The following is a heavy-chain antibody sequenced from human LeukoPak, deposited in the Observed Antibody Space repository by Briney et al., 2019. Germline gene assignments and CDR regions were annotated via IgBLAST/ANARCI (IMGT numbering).Heavy chain of an antibody. Sequence: SETLSLTCTVSGGSISSYYWSWIRQPPGKGLEWIGYIYYSGSTSYNPSLKSRVTISVDTSKNQFSLKLSSVTAADTAVYYCARGGVGQGSYYFDYWGQGTLVTVSS. CDR2: IYYSGST. CDR3: ARGGVGQGSYYFDY. V-gene: IGHV4-59*01. CDR1: GGSISSYY. D-gene: IGHD2-15*01. J-gene: IGHJ4*02.